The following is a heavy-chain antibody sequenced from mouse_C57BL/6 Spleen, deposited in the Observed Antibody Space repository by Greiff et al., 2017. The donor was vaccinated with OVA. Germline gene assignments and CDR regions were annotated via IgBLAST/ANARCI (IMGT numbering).Heavy chain of an antibody. CDR1: GYSITSDY. CDR2: ISYSGST. CDR3: ARYEGSNYGYFDV. J-gene: IGHJ1*03. V-gene: IGHV3-8*01. D-gene: IGHD2-5*01. Sequence: EVKLVESGPGLAKPSQTLSLTCSVTGYSITSDYWNWIRKFPGNKLEYMGYISYSGSTYYNPSLKSRISITRDTSKNQYYLQLNSVTTEDTATYYCARYEGSNYGYFDVWGTGTTVTVSS.